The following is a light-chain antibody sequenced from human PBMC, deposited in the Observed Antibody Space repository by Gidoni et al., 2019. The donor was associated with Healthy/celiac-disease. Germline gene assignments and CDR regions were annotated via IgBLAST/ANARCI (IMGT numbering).Light chain of an antibody. CDR1: QSISSY. J-gene: IGKJ1*01. CDR2: AAS. CDR3: QQSYGTPA. Sequence: DIQMTQSPSSLSASVGDRVTITCRASQSISSYLNWYQQKPGKAPKLLIYAASSLQSGVPSRFSGSGSGTDFTLTISSLRPEDFATYYCQQSYGTPAFGQGTRVKIK. V-gene: IGKV1-39*01.